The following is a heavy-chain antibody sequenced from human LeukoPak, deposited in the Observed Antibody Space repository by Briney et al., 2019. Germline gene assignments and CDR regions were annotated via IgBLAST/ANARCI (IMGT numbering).Heavy chain of an antibody. CDR1: GGSISTYY. CDR2: IYYSGST. J-gene: IGHJ4*02. Sequence: SGTLSLTCTVSGGSISTYYWTWIRQPPGKVLEWIGYIYYSGSTNYNPSLKSGVTLSVDTSKNQFSLKLSSVTAADTAVYYCARGYSSSWYYFDYWGQGTLVTVSS. CDR3: ARGYSSSWYYFDY. D-gene: IGHD6-13*01. V-gene: IGHV4-59*01.